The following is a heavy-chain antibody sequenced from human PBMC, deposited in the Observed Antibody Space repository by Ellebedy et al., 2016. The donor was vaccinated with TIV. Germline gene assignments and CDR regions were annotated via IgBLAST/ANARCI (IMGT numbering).Heavy chain of an antibody. D-gene: IGHD6-13*01. J-gene: IGHJ6*02. CDR3: ATERGAAAGTGYYYYYYGMDV. CDR2: FDPEDGET. CDR1: GYTLTELS. V-gene: IGHV1-24*01. Sequence: ASVKVSXXVSGYTLTELSMHWVRQAPGKGLEWMGGFDPEDGETIYAQKFQGRVTMTEDTSTDTAYMELSSLRSEDTAVYYCATERGAAAGTGYYYYYYGMDVWGQGTTVTVSS.